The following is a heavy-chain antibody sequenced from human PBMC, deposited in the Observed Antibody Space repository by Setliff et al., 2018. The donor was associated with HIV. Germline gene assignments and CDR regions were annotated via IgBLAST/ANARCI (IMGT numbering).Heavy chain of an antibody. J-gene: IGHJ4*02. Sequence: PSETLSLTCDVSGFSISSGYYLGWIRQPPGKGLEWIGSIYHSGTIFYKPSLKSRLAISVDTSKNHFSLNLTSVTAADTAVYFCSRHRANWGGPWDYWGQGTLVTV. V-gene: IGHV4-38-2*01. CDR2: IYHSGTI. CDR1: GFSISSGYY. D-gene: IGHD3-16*01. CDR3: SRHRANWGGPWDY.